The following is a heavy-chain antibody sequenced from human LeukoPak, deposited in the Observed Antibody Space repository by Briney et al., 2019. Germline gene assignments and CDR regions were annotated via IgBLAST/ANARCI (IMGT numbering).Heavy chain of an antibody. D-gene: IGHD3-22*01. V-gene: IGHV3-48*01. J-gene: IGHJ3*02. CDR1: GFTFSSYS. CDR2: ISSSSTTI. CDR3: AGSGTSGITMIVKGDAFDI. Sequence: PGGSLRLSCAASGFTFSSYSMMWVRQAPGKGLEWVSYISSSSTTIHYADSVKGRFTISRDNAKNSVYLQMNSLRAEDTAVYYCAGSGTSGITMIVKGDAFDIWGQGTMVIVSS.